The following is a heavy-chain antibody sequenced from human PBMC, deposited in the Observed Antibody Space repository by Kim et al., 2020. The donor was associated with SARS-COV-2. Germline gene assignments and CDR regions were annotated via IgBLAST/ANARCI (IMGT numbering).Heavy chain of an antibody. CDR2: NT. V-gene: IGHV1-3*01. Sequence: NTKYSQKFQGRVTITRDTSASTAYMELSSLRSEDTAVYYCARDSPSGWDHWGQGTLVTVSS. D-gene: IGHD6-19*01. J-gene: IGHJ4*02. CDR3: ARDSPSGWDH.